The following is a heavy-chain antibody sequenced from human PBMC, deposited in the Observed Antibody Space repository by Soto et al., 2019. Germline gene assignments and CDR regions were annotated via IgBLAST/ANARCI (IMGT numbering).Heavy chain of an antibody. CDR2: IYSGGST. V-gene: IGHV3-66*01. CDR3: ARGVYPWWYFDY. J-gene: IGHJ4*02. CDR1: GFTVSSNY. D-gene: IGHD6-13*01. Sequence: ESGGGLVQPGGSLRLSCAASGFTVSSNYMSWVRQAPGKGLEWVSVIYSGGSTYYADSVKGRFTISRDNSKNTLYLQMNSLRAEDTAVYYCARGVYPWWYFDYWGQGTLVTVSS.